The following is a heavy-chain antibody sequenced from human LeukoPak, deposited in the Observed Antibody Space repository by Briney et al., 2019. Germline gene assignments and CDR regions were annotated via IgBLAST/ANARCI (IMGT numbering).Heavy chain of an antibody. CDR3: ARLLVGASAFDI. CDR1: GFTFSCYS. CDR2: ISSSSSTI. V-gene: IGHV3-48*04. Sequence: GGSLRLSCAASGFTFSCYSMNWVRQAPGKGLEWVSYISSSSSTIYYADSVKGRFTISRDNAKNSLYLQMSSLRAEDAAVYYCARLLVGASAFDIWGQGTMVTVSS. J-gene: IGHJ3*02. D-gene: IGHD1-26*01.